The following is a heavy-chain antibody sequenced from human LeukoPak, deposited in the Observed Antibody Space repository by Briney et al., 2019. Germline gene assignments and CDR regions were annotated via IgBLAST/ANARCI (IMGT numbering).Heavy chain of an antibody. CDR1: GFTFSTYG. CDR2: IRSDGINK. V-gene: IGHV3-30*02. J-gene: IGHJ6*03. D-gene: IGHD6-13*01. Sequence: GGSLRLSCAASGFTFSTYGMHWVRQAPGKGLEWVTFIRSDGINKYYADSVKGRFIISRDNSKNTLYLQMNSLRAEDTAVYYCAKGDLTAAGNYMDVWGKGTTVTVSS. CDR3: AKGDLTAAGNYMDV.